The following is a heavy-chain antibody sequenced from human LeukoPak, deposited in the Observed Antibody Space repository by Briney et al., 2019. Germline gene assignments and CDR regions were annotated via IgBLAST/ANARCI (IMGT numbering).Heavy chain of an antibody. CDR2: LSSDGVDK. J-gene: IGHJ4*02. CDR1: GFTFSSYV. D-gene: IGHD3-3*01. CDR3: ARTHFGYSFWSGYPPDY. Sequence: GGSLRLSCAASGFTFSSYVMHWVRQTPGKGLEWVALLSSDGVDKRYADSVQGRFTVSRDNAKNSLYLQMNSLRAEDTAVYYCARTHFGYSFWSGYPPDYWGQGTLVTVSS. V-gene: IGHV3-30-3*01.